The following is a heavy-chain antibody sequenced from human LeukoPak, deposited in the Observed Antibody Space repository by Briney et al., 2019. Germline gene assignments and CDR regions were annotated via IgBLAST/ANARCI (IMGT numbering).Heavy chain of an antibody. J-gene: IGHJ4*01. D-gene: IGHD3-9*01. V-gene: IGHV3-30*04. CDR3: AKRQILAGPFYY. Sequence: GGSLRLSCAASGFTFSSYAMHWVRQAPGKGLEWVAVISYDGSNKYYADSVKGRFTISRDNSKNTLYLQMNSLRAEDTAVYYCAKRQILAGPFYYLGQGTLVTGSS. CDR1: GFTFSSYA. CDR2: ISYDGSNK.